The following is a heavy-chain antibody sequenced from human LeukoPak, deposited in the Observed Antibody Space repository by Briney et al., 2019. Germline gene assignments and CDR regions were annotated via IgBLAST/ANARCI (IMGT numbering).Heavy chain of an antibody. J-gene: IGHJ4*02. CDR2: ISYDGSNK. CDR1: GFTFSSYG. Sequence: PGGSLRHTCAASGFTFSSYGMHWVRQAPGKGLEWVAVISYDGSNKYYADSVKGRFTISRDNSKNTLYLQMNSLRAEDTAVYYCAKLSNYWGQGTLVTVSS. V-gene: IGHV3-30*18. CDR3: AKLSNY. D-gene: IGHD2/OR15-2a*01.